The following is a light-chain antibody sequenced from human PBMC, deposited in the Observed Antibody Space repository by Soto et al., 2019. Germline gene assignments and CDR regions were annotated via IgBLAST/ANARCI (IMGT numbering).Light chain of an antibody. CDR3: QQSFSTPRT. CDR2: AAS. J-gene: IGKJ1*01. V-gene: IGKV1-39*01. CDR1: QSINSY. Sequence: DIQMTQSPSSQSASVGDRVTITCRASQSINSYLNWYQQKPGKAPKLLNYAASSLQSGVPSRFSGSGSETDFPLTITSLQPDDFATYYCQQSFSTPRTFGQGTRVDI.